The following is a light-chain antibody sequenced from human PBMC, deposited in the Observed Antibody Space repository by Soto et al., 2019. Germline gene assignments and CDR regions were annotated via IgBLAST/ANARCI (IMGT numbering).Light chain of an antibody. CDR2: AAS. V-gene: IGKV3-20*01. CDR3: QLYGSSLPVT. Sequence: EIVLTQSPGTLSLSPGERATLSCRASQSLTNNYLAWYQQTPGQAPRLLIYAASSRATGIPDRFSGSGSETDFTLTISRLEPEDFAGYYCQLYGSSLPVTFGGVTNVEIK. J-gene: IGKJ4*01. CDR1: QSLTNNY.